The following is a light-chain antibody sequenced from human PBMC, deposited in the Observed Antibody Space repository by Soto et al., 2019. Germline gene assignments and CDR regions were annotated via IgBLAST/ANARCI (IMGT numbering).Light chain of an antibody. CDR2: GVS. V-gene: IGLV2-14*03. J-gene: IGLJ1*01. CDR1: SSDVGAYKY. CDR3: SSFTGTTTLDV. Sequence: QSALTQPASVSGSPGQSITISCTGTSSDVGAYKYVSWYQQHPGKAPKLIIYGVSNRPSGVSNRFSGPKSGNTAFLTISGLQPEDEADYYCSSFTGTTTLDVFGTGTKVTVL.